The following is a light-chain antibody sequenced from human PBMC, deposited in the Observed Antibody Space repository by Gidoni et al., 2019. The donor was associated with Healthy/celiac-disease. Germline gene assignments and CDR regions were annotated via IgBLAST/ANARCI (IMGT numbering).Light chain of an antibody. CDR2: SVS. Sequence: DVVMTQSPRHLPVTLGQPASISCRSSQSLVDSDGHTYLNWFQQRPGQSPRRLIYSVSNRASGVPDRFSGSGSGTDFTLKISRVKAEDVGVYYCMQGTHWPWTFGQGTKVEIK. J-gene: IGKJ1*01. V-gene: IGKV2-30*01. CDR3: MQGTHWPWT. CDR1: QSLVDSDGHTY.